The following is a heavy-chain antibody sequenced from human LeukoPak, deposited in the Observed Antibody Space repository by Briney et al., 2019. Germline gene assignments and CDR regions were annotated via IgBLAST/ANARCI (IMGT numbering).Heavy chain of an antibody. D-gene: IGHD5-24*01. V-gene: IGHV3-20*04. CDR2: INWNGGST. CDR1: GFTFDDYG. Sequence: GGSLRLSWAASGFTFDDYGMSWARQAPGKGLEWVSGINWNGGSTGYADSVKGRFTISRDNAKNSLYLQMNSLRAEDTAVYYCARVKGSPERFDYWGQGTLVTVSS. J-gene: IGHJ4*02. CDR3: ARVKGSPERFDY.